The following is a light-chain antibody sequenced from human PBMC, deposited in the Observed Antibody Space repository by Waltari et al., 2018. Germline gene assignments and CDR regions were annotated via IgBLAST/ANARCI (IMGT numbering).Light chain of an antibody. CDR1: NIGSYS. Sequence: SYVLTQPPSVSVAPGETARITCGGDNIGSYSVHLYQQRPGPAPMLVINYDTDRPSVIPERFSGSNSGNTATLTISRVEAGDEAKYYCHVWHPHVDPGVFGTGTDVTVL. V-gene: IGLV3-21*04. CDR2: YDT. J-gene: IGLJ1*01. CDR3: HVWHPHVDPGV.